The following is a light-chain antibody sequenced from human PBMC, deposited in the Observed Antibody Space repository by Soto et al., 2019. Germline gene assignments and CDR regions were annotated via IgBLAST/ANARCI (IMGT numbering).Light chain of an antibody. CDR1: SSNIGSHT. Sequence: QSVLTQPPSASGTPGQRVTISCSGSSSNIGSHTVSWFQHLPGTAPKLLISSNDQRPSGVPDRFSGSKSGTSAALAISGLQSEDEADYYCAAWDASLNGWVFGGGTKLTVL. CDR2: SND. J-gene: IGLJ3*02. V-gene: IGLV1-44*01. CDR3: AAWDASLNGWV.